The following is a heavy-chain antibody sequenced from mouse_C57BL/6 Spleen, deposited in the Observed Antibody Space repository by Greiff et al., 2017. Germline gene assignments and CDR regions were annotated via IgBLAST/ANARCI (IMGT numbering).Heavy chain of an antibody. Sequence: VKLVESGAELVKPGASVKLSCKASGYTFTEYTIHWVKQRSGQGLEWIGWFYPGGGSIKYNEKFKDKATLTADKSSSTVYMELSRLTSEDSAVYFCARHWDYYGSLDYWGQGTTLTVSS. CDR3: ARHWDYYGSLDY. CDR1: GYTFTEYT. V-gene: IGHV1-62-2*01. D-gene: IGHD1-1*01. J-gene: IGHJ2*01. CDR2: FYPGGGSI.